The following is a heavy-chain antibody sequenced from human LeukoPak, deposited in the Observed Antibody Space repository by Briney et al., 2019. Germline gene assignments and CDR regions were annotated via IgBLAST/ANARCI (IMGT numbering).Heavy chain of an antibody. CDR2: IYYSGST. CDR1: GGSISSYY. Sequence: PSETLSLTCTVSGGSISSYYWSWIRQPPGKGLGWIGYIYYSGSTNYNPSLKSRVTISVDTSKNQFSLKLSSVTAADTAVYYCASTGWVGSSGYYYGAFDIWGQGTMVTVSS. J-gene: IGHJ3*02. V-gene: IGHV4-59*01. CDR3: ASTGWVGSSGYYYGAFDI. D-gene: IGHD3-22*01.